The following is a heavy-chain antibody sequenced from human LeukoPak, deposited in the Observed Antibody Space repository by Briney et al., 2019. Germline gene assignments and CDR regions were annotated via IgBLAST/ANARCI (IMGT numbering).Heavy chain of an antibody. D-gene: IGHD6-19*01. Sequence: SGPTLVKPTQTLTLTCTFSGFSLSTSGVGVGWIRQPPGKALDWLALIYWNDDKRYSPSLKSRLTITKDTSENQVVLTMTNMDPVDTATYYCVRRPPTSGWDTFDYWGQGSLVTVSS. CDR1: GFSLSTSGVG. CDR2: IYWNDDK. CDR3: VRRPPTSGWDTFDY. J-gene: IGHJ4*02. V-gene: IGHV2-5*01.